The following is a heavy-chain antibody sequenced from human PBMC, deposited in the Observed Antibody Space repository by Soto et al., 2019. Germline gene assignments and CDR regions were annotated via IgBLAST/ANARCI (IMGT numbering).Heavy chain of an antibody. CDR1: GFTFSTYG. V-gene: IGHV3-30-3*01. CDR2: ISYDGNNK. D-gene: IGHD3-10*01. CDR3: ARDMREGTAHYYGSGSYFNSYCGTHV. J-gene: IGHJ6*02. Sequence: GGSLRLSCAASGFTFSTYGMHWVRQAPGKGLEWVAVISYDGNNKDYADSVKGRFTISRDNSKNTLYLQMKSLRVEDTAVYYCARDMREGTAHYYGSGSYFNSYCGTHVWGQATTVTVYS.